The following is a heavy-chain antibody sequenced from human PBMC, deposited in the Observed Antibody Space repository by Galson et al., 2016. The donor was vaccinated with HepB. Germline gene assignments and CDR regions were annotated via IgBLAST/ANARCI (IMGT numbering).Heavy chain of an antibody. V-gene: IGHV6-1*01. CDR3: ARVRGEGTLYGMDV. J-gene: IGHJ6*02. D-gene: IGHD3-10*01. Sequence: AMYWIRQSPSRGLEWLGRTYYRSNWYNDYSVSVKGRITFNADTSKNQVSLHLNSVTPEDTAVYYCARVRGEGTLYGMDVWGQGTTVTVSS. CDR1: A. CDR2: TYYRSNWYN.